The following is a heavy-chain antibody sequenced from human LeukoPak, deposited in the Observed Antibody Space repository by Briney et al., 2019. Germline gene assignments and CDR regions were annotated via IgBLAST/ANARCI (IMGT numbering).Heavy chain of an antibody. Sequence: GGSLRLSCAASGFTFSSYAMSWVRQAPGKELEWVSAISGSGGSTYYADSVKGRFTISRDNSKNTLYLQMNSLRAEDTAVYYCAKGPPIAVAGTAGGYWGQGTLVTVSS. V-gene: IGHV3-23*01. J-gene: IGHJ4*02. CDR1: GFTFSSYA. CDR3: AKGPPIAVAGTAGGY. CDR2: ISGSGGST. D-gene: IGHD6-19*01.